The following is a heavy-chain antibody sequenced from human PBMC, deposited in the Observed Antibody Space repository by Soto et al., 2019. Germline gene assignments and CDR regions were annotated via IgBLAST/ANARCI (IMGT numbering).Heavy chain of an antibody. V-gene: IGHV4-30-2*01. CDR2: IYHSGST. CDR1: GGSISSGGYF. D-gene: IGHD2-8*02. J-gene: IGHJ4*02. Sequence: SETLSLTCAVSGGSISSGGYFWSWIRQPPGKGLEWIGYIYHSGSTYYNPSLKSRVSISVDRSKNQFSLKLTSVTAADTAVYYCARDKITGLFDYWGQGTLVTVSS. CDR3: ARDKITGLFDY.